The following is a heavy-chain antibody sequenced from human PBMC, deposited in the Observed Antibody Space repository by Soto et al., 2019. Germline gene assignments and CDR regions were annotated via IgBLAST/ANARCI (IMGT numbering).Heavy chain of an antibody. D-gene: IGHD2-2*01. V-gene: IGHV5-51*01. J-gene: IGHJ6*03. CDR2: IYPGDSDT. Sequence: GESLKISCKGSGYSFTSYWIGWVRQMPGKGLEWMGIIYPGDSDTRYSPSFQGQVTISADKSISTAYLQWSSLKASDTAMYYCARRRSDIVVVPADAPRAYYYYYMDVWGKGTTVTVSS. CDR3: ARRRSDIVVVPADAPRAYYYYYMDV. CDR1: GYSFTSYW.